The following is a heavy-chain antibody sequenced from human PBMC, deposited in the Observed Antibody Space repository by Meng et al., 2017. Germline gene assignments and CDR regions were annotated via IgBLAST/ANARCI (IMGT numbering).Heavy chain of an antibody. V-gene: IGHV4-34*01. D-gene: IGHD6-6*01. Sequence: VQLQEWGAGLVKPSETLSLTCAVYGWSFSGYYWSWIRQPPGKGLELIGEINNSGGNNYNPSLKRRVTISVDTSKNQFSLKLSSVTAADTAVYYCARRGIAARPFYYWGQGTLVTVSS. J-gene: IGHJ4*02. CDR2: INNSGGN. CDR1: GWSFSGYY. CDR3: ARRGIAARPFYY.